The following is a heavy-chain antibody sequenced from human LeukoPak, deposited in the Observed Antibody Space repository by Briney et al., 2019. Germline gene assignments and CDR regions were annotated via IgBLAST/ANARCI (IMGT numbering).Heavy chain of an antibody. Sequence: PSGTLSLTCTVSGGSISSHYWSWIRQPPGKGLEWIGYIYYSGSTNYNPSLKSRVTISVDTSKNQFSLKLSSVTAADTAVYYCARSRRDSWYPIDYYYYMDVWGKGTTVTVSS. D-gene: IGHD6-13*01. CDR1: GGSISSHY. CDR2: IYYSGST. J-gene: IGHJ6*03. CDR3: ARSRRDSWYPIDYYYYMDV. V-gene: IGHV4-59*11.